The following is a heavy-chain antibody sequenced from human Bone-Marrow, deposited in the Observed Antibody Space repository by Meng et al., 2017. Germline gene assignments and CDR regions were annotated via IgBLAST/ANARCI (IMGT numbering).Heavy chain of an antibody. D-gene: IGHD3-9*01. CDR2: ISGYNGNT. CDR3: ARDGFDWFTDYYYYGMDV. Sequence: ASVKVSCKASGYTFSTCGITWVRQAPGQGLEWMGWISGYNGNTNYAQKPQGRVTMTTDTSTSTAYMELRSLRSDDTAVYYCARDGFDWFTDYYYYGMDVWAKGPRSPSP. CDR1: GYTFSTCG. J-gene: IGHJ6*02. V-gene: IGHV1-18*04.